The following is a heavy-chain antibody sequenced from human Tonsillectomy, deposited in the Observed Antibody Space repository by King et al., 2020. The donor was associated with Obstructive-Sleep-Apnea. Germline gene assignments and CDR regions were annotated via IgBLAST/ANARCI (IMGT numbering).Heavy chain of an antibody. D-gene: IGHD1-26*01. J-gene: IGHJ4*02. CDR1: GYTFTGYY. CDR3: ARDRRAAGYSGHISPDY. V-gene: IGHV1-2*02. Sequence: VQLVESGAEVKKPGASVKVSCKASGYTFTGYYMHWVRQAPGQGLEWMGWINPNSGGTNYAQKFQGRVTMTRDTSISTAYMELSRLRSDDTAVYYCARDRRAAGYSGHISPDYGGQGTLVTVSS. CDR2: INPNSGGT.